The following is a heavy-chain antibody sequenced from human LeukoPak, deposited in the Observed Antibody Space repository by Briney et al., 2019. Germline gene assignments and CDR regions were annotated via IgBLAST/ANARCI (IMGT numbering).Heavy chain of an antibody. CDR1: GFPFSTYS. V-gene: IGHV3-30*04. Sequence: GGSLRLSCAASGFPFSTYSMHWVRQAPGKGLEWVAVMSADGRSENYADSVKGRFSISRDNSKNTLYLQVNTLRAEDTAVYFCARDLDYWGQGTLVTVSS. J-gene: IGHJ4*02. CDR2: MSADGRSE. CDR3: ARDLDY.